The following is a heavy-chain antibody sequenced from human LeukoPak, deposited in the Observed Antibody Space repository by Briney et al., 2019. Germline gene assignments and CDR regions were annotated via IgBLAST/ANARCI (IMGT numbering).Heavy chain of an antibody. D-gene: IGHD6-13*01. CDR3: ARDIEAAGLFLDY. CDR1: GFPFSRFA. V-gene: IGHV3-23*01. Sequence: GGSLRLSCAASGFPFSRFAMTWVRQAPRKGLEGVSAISGSSESNNYAASVKRRFIISRDNAKNSLYLQRNSLSADDTAVYYGARDIEAAGLFLDYWGQGTLVTVSS. CDR2: ISGSSESN. J-gene: IGHJ4*02.